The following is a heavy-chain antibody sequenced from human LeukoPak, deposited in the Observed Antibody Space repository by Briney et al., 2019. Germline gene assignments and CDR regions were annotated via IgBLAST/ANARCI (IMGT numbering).Heavy chain of an antibody. V-gene: IGHV3-48*02. CDR2: ISSSSSTI. CDR3: ARVGPLWFGELFTPLPYYYYYGMDV. Sequence: GGSLRLSCAASGNYWMHWVRQAPGKGLEWVSYISSSSSTIYYADSVKGRFTISRDNAKNSLYLQMNSLRDEDTAVYYCARVGPLWFGELFTPLPYYYYYGMDVWGQGTTVTVSS. J-gene: IGHJ6*02. D-gene: IGHD3-10*01. CDR1: GNYW.